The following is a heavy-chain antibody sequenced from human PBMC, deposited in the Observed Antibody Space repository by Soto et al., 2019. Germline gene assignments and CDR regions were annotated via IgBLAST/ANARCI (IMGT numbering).Heavy chain of an antibody. V-gene: IGHV3-30-3*01. CDR3: VRARQNLVVNEYFQY. CDR1: GFSFSAYA. D-gene: IGHD2-8*02. CDR2: ISYDATTT. J-gene: IGHJ1*01. Sequence: QVQLVESGGGVVQPGRSLRLSCAASGFSFSAYAIHWVRQAPGKGLEWVALISYDATTTYYADSVKGRFTISRDKSKNTLYLQTNSLRSEDTAVYYCVRARQNLVVNEYFQYGGQGTLVIVSS.